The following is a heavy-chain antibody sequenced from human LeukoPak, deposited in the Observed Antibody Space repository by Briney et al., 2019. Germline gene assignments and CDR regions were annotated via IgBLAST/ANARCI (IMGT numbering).Heavy chain of an antibody. CDR1: GYTFTGYY. J-gene: IGHJ4*02. V-gene: IGHV1-2*02. CDR3: ARTIRTYSSSRSLDY. CDR2: INPNSGGT. D-gene: IGHD6-13*01. Sequence: ASVKVSCKASGYTFTGYYMYWVRQAPGQGLEWMGWINPNSGGTNYAQKFQGRVTMTRDTSISTAYMELSRLRSDDTAVYYCARTIRTYSSSRSLDYWGQGTLVTVSS.